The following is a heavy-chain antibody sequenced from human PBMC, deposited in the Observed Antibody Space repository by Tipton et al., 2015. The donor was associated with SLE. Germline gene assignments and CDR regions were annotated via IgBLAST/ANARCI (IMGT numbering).Heavy chain of an antibody. CDR3: ARDLRVGRAAAGTGDY. V-gene: IGHV3-7*01. CDR1: GFTFSDFL. D-gene: IGHD6-13*01. Sequence: SLRLSCAASGFTFSDFLMSWVRQAPGKGLEWLANIKEDGSENYYMRSVRGRFTISRDNAKNSLYLHMNSLRAEDTAVYYCARDLRVGRAAAGTGDYWGQGTLVTVSA. CDR2: IKEDGSEN. J-gene: IGHJ4*02.